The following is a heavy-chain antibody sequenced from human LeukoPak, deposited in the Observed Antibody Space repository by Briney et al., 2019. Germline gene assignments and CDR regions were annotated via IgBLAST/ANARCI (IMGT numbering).Heavy chain of an antibody. Sequence: SETLSLTCAVYGGSFSGYYRSWIRQPPGKGLEWIGEINHSGSTNYNPSLKSRVTISVDTSKNQFSLKLSSVTAADTAVYYCARTRVRGVISNWFDPWGQGTLVTVSS. V-gene: IGHV4-34*01. CDR1: GGSFSGYY. J-gene: IGHJ5*02. CDR3: ARTRVRGVISNWFDP. D-gene: IGHD3-10*01. CDR2: INHSGST.